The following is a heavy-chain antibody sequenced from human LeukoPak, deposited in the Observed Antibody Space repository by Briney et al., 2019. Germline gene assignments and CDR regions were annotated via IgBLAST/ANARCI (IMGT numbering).Heavy chain of an antibody. CDR3: ARGPSHGGTYFES. CDR1: GGFISNYY. Sequence: PSETLSLTCTVPGGFISNYYWSWIRQPAGKELEWIGRIHSSGNTLHNPSLKSRVSMSVDTSKNQFSLRLTSATAADTAVYYCARGPSHGGTYFESWGQGTLVTVSS. D-gene: IGHD4-23*01. CDR2: IHSSGNT. J-gene: IGHJ4*02. V-gene: IGHV4-4*07.